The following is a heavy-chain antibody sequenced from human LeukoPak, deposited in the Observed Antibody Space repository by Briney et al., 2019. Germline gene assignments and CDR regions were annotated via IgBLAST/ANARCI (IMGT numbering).Heavy chain of an antibody. CDR2: INAGNGNT. Sequence: ASVKVSCKASGYTFTSYAMHWVRQAPGQRLEWMGWINAGNGNTKYSQKFQGRVTITRDTSASTAYMELSSLRSEDTAVYYCARPRSSWYRNRAFDIWGQGTMVTVSS. V-gene: IGHV1-3*01. D-gene: IGHD6-13*01. J-gene: IGHJ3*02. CDR1: GYTFTSYA. CDR3: ARPRSSWYRNRAFDI.